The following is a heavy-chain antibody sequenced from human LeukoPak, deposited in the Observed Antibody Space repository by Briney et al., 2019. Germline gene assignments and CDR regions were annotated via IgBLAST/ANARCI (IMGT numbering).Heavy chain of an antibody. Sequence: SETLSLTYTVSGDSISGYYWSWIRQPAGEGLEWIGRIQTSGTTNYNPSPKSRITVSVDTSRNQISLKLTFVTAADTAVYYCTRDLGGGWFDPWGQGAPVTVSS. CDR1: GDSISGYY. D-gene: IGHD3-10*01. CDR3: TRDLGGGWFDP. V-gene: IGHV4-4*07. J-gene: IGHJ5*02. CDR2: IQTSGTT.